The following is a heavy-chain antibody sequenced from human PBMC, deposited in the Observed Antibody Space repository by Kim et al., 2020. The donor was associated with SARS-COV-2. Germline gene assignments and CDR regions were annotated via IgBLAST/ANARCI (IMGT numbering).Heavy chain of an antibody. D-gene: IGHD6-19*01. V-gene: IGHV5-51*01. Sequence: YSPSFQGQVTISADKSISTAYLQWSSLKASDTAMYYCARRASAYSSGDYWGQGTLVTVSS. J-gene: IGHJ4*02. CDR3: ARRASAYSSGDY.